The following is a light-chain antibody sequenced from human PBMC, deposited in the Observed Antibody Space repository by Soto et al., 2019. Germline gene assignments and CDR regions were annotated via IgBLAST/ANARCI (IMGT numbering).Light chain of an antibody. CDR3: CSYAGGNTLI. Sequence: QSVLTQPPSASGSPGRSVTISCTGTSSDVGGYDYVSWFQQHPGKAPKLIIYEVTKRPSGVPDRFSASKSGNTASLTVSGLQAEDEADYYCCSYAGGNTLIFGGGTKVTVL. V-gene: IGLV2-8*01. CDR1: SSDVGGYDY. J-gene: IGLJ2*01. CDR2: EVT.